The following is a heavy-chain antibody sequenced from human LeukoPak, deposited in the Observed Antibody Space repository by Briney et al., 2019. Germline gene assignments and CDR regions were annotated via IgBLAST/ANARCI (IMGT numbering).Heavy chain of an antibody. J-gene: IGHJ4*02. CDR3: ARAPLVATTRGLFDY. CDR2: IYYSGST. V-gene: IGHV4-31*03. Sequence: SQTLSLTCSVSGGSISSGDHYWSWFRQPPGKGLEWIAYIYYSGSTYYNPSLKSRVTISVDTSKNQFSLKLSSVTAADTAVYYCARAPLVATTRGLFDYWGQGTLVTVSS. CDR1: GGSISSGDHY. D-gene: IGHD5-12*01.